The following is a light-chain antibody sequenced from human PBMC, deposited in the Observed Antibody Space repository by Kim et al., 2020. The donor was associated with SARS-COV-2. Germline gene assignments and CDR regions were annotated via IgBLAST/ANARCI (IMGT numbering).Light chain of an antibody. CDR1: QAISNY. CDR2: AAS. V-gene: IGKV1-27*01. J-gene: IGKJ4*01. CDR3: QKYNTAPLT. Sequence: ASVGYRVTITCRSSQAISNYLAWYQQKPGKVPRLLIYAASALQSGVPSRFSGSGSGTDFTLIISSLQPEDVATYYCQKYNTAPLTFGGGTKVDIK.